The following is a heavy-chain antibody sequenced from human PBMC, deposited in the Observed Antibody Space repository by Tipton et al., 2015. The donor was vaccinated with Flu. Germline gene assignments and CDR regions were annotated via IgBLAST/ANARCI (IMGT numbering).Heavy chain of an antibody. CDR3: ARGSGSGTFMIFDF. V-gene: IGHV4-4*07. D-gene: IGHD3-10*01. Sequence: TLSLTCTASGDSMSSFYWSWIRQPAGKGLEWIGRIYTSGGTKFNPSLRGRLTMSVDASKKEFSLKLSSVTAADTAVYYCARGSGSGTFMIFDFWGQGTLVTVSS. J-gene: IGHJ4*02. CDR2: IYTSGGT. CDR1: GDSMSSFY.